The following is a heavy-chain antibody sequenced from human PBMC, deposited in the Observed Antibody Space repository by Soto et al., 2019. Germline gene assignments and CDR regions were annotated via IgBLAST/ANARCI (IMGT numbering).Heavy chain of an antibody. CDR3: TRGNWFDP. Sequence: QVLLIQSGTEVKKPGASVKVSCSLSGSALTELSLHWVRQAPGKGLEWMGCSDREDGETFYAQKFEGRLTITDDTSTNTAYMELRSLGSEDTAVYYCTRGNWFDPWGQGTLVAVSS. CDR1: GSALTELS. CDR2: SDREDGET. V-gene: IGHV1-24*01. J-gene: IGHJ5*02.